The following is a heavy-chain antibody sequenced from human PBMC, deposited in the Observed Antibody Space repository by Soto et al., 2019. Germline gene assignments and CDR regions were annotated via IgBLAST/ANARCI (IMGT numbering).Heavy chain of an antibody. CDR3: TKPIPASVYYYGMDV. J-gene: IGHJ6*02. D-gene: IGHD2-2*01. CDR1: GFALSGST. V-gene: IGHV3-73*02. CDR2: IRSKGNTYAT. Sequence: EVQLVETGGGLVQPGGSLKLSCAASGFALSGSTMHWVRQASGKGLEWVGRIRSKGNTYATSYAASVQGRFTISRDVSKNTAFLEMNSLKTEDTAGYYCTKPIPASVYYYGMDVWGQGTTVTVSS.